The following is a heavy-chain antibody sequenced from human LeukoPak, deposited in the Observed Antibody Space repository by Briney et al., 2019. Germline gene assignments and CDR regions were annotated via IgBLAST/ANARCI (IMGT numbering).Heavy chain of an antibody. D-gene: IGHD2-2*01. CDR2: ISGSGGST. V-gene: IGHV3-23*01. J-gene: IGHJ6*02. Sequence: GGSLRLSCAASGLTFSSYAMSWVRQAPGKGLEWVSAISGSGGSTYYADSVKGRFTISRDNSKNTLYLQMNSLRAEDTAVYYCAKGYCSSTSCSPYYYYGMDVWGQGTTVTVSS. CDR3: AKGYCSSTSCSPYYYYGMDV. CDR1: GLTFSSYA.